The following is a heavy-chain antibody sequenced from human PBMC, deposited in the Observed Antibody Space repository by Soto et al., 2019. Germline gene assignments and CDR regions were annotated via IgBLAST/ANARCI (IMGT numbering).Heavy chain of an antibody. Sequence: HVELVQSGADVKKPGASVTISCKASGYTFTDYSLHWVRQAPGQRLEWMGWMNAGVGNTLYSQKFQGRITITRDTSASTAYMELNSLKSEDTAIYYCARDTGYTFGSLNYWGPGTLVTVSS. J-gene: IGHJ4*02. V-gene: IGHV1-3*01. CDR2: MNAGVGNT. CDR1: GYTFTDYS. D-gene: IGHD5-18*01. CDR3: ARDTGYTFGSLNY.